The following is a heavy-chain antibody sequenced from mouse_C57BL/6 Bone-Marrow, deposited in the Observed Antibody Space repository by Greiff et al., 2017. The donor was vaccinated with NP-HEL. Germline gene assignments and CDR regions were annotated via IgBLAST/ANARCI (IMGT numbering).Heavy chain of an antibody. CDR1: GFTFSDSY. Sequence: EVMLVESGGGLVQPGGSLKLSCAASGFTFSDSYMSWVRQTPEKKLEWVAYISNGGGSTYYPDTVKARFTISRDNAKNNLYLQMSRLKSEDTAMYYCARPHYYGSRAWFAYWGQGTLVTVSA. CDR2: ISNGGGST. V-gene: IGHV5-12*01. D-gene: IGHD1-1*01. CDR3: ARPHYYGSRAWFAY. J-gene: IGHJ3*01.